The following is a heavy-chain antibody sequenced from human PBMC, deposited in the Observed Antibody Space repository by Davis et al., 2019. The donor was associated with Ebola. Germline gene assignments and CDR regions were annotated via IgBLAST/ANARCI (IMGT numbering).Heavy chain of an antibody. CDR2: INPNSGDT. Sequence: ASVKVSCKASGDTFTAHYLHWVRQAPGQGLEWMGWINPNSGDTKYAQKFQGIISMTRDTTTNTAYMELTRPTFDDTAVYFCARGSNFWSGYFMAYFDYWGQGTLVTVSS. V-gene: IGHV1-2*02. J-gene: IGHJ4*02. CDR1: GDTFTAHY. D-gene: IGHD3-3*01. CDR3: ARGSNFWSGYFMAYFDY.